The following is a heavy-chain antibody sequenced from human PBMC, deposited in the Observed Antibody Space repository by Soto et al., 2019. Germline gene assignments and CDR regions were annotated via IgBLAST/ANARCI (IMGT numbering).Heavy chain of an antibody. CDR3: ASQGLDYGGNYSFDY. V-gene: IGHV1-69*01. D-gene: IGHD4-17*01. Sequence: QVQLVQSGAEVKKPGSSVKVSCKASGGTFSSYAISWVRQAPGQGLEWMGGIIPIFGTANYAQKFQGRVTITADESTSTAYMELSSLRSEDTAVYYGASQGLDYGGNYSFDYWGQGTLVTVSS. CDR1: GGTFSSYA. CDR2: IIPIFGTA. J-gene: IGHJ4*02.